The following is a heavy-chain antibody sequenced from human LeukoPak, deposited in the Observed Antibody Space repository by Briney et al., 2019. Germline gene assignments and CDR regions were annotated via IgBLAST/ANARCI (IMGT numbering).Heavy chain of an antibody. V-gene: IGHV4-39*07. CDR2: IYYSGST. D-gene: IGHD2-15*01. CDR3: ARVRRGYCSGGSCDGYYFDY. J-gene: IGHJ4*02. Sequence: SETLSLTCTVSGGSISSSSYYWGWIRQPPGKGLEWIGSIYYSGSTYYNPSLKSRVTISVDTSKTQLSLKLSSVTAADTAVYYCARVRRGYCSGGSCDGYYFDYWGQGTLVTVSS. CDR1: GGSISSSSYY.